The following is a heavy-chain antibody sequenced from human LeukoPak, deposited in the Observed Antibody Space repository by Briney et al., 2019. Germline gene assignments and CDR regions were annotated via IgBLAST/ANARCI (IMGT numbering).Heavy chain of an antibody. CDR3: ARDPGPLMVTTPQGRGDAFDI. J-gene: IGHJ3*02. D-gene: IGHD4-17*01. Sequence: GSLRLSCAASGFTFSSYAMHWVRQAPGKGLEWIGSIFYSGSSYSNPSLKSRISISVDTSKNHFSLHLSSVTAADTAVYYCARDPGPLMVTTPQGRGDAFDIWGQGTMVTVSS. CDR1: GFTFSSYA. CDR2: IFYSGSS. V-gene: IGHV4-39*07.